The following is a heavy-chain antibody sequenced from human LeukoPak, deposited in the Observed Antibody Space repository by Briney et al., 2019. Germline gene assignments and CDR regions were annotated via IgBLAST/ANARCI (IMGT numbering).Heavy chain of an antibody. Sequence: SGTLSLTCAVSGGSISSSNWWSWVRQPPGKGLEWIGEIYHSGSTNYNPSLKSRVTISVDKSKNQFSLKLSSVTAADTAVYYCARDRPGCSGGSCLYYYYYYGMDVWGKGTTVTVSS. CDR1: GGSISSSNW. V-gene: IGHV4-4*02. J-gene: IGHJ6*04. CDR2: IYHSGST. CDR3: ARDRPGCSGGSCLYYYYYYGMDV. D-gene: IGHD2-15*01.